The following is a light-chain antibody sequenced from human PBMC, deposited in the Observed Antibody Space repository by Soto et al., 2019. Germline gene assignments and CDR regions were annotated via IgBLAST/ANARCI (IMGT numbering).Light chain of an antibody. J-gene: IGKJ4*01. CDR1: QSIGTY. V-gene: IGKV1-39*01. Sequence: DIPMTQSPSSLSASVGDRVTITCRASQSIGTYLNWYLQKPGKAPQLLIHAASSLQTGVPSRFSGSGSGTEFTLTISSLQPEDVATYYCQYLNSFPLTFGGGTKVEIK. CDR3: QYLNSFPLT. CDR2: AAS.